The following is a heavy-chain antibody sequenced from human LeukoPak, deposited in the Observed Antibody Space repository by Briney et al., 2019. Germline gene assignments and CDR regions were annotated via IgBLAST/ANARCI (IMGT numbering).Heavy chain of an antibody. J-gene: IGHJ4*02. CDR2: ISWNSGSI. Sequence: PGRSLRLSCAASGFTFDDYAMHWVRQAPGKGLEWVSGISWNSGSIGYADSVKGRFTISRDNAKNSLYLQMNSLRAEDTALYYCAKDGTMIDGVQETLVTVAS. CDR3: AKDGTMID. D-gene: IGHD3-22*01. V-gene: IGHV3-9*01. CDR1: GFTFDDYA.